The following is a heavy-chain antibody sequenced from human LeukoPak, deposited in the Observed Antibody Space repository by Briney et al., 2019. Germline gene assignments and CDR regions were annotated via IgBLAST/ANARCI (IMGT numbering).Heavy chain of an antibody. Sequence: GGSLRLSCAASGFTFSSYGVHWVRRAPGKGLEWVAFIRYEGSNKYYADSVKGRFTISRDNSKNTLYLQMNSLRAEDTAVYYCAILLRGSDYNYWGQGTLVTVSS. CDR2: IRYEGSNK. CDR3: AILLRGSDYNY. J-gene: IGHJ4*02. CDR1: GFTFSSYG. V-gene: IGHV3-30*02. D-gene: IGHD3-10*01.